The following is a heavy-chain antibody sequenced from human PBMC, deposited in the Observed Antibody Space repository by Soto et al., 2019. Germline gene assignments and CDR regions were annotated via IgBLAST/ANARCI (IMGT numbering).Heavy chain of an antibody. J-gene: IGHJ4*02. CDR2: IKQDGSEK. CDR1: GFSLSNYW. Sequence: PGGSLRLSCAASGFSLSNYWMSWVRQAPGKGLEWVANIKQDGSEKYYVDSVKGRFTISRDNAKNSLFLQMNSLRAEDTAVYYCASFAYYDYIWGSYLDYWGQGTLVTVSS. D-gene: IGHD3-16*02. CDR3: ASFAYYDYIWGSYLDY. V-gene: IGHV3-7*01.